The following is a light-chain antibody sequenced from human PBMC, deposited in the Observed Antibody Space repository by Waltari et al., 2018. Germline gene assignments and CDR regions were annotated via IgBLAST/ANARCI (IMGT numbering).Light chain of an antibody. J-gene: IGLJ1*01. CDR1: SSHVGAYTY. V-gene: IGLV2-8*01. CDR2: AVS. CDR3: SSYAGSKYV. Sequence: QSALTQLPSASGSPGPSVTIPCTGTSSHVGAYTYVSWYQQHPGKAPKLMVYAVSKRPSGVPDRFSGSKSGNTASLTVSGLQAEDEADYFCSSYAGSKYVFGTGTKLTVL.